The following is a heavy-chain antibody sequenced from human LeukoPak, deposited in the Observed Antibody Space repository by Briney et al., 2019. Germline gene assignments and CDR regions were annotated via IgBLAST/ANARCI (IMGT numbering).Heavy chain of an antibody. D-gene: IGHD5-18*01. CDR3: ARADTSALTWIPYYFDY. J-gene: IGHJ4*02. CDR2: ISSSSSYI. V-gene: IGHV3-21*01. Sequence: SGGSLRLSCAASGFTFSSYSMNWVRQAPGKGLEWVSSISSSSSYIYYADSVKGRFTISRDNAKNSLYLQMNSLRAEDTAVYYCARADTSALTWIPYYFDYWGQGTLVTVSS. CDR1: GFTFSSYS.